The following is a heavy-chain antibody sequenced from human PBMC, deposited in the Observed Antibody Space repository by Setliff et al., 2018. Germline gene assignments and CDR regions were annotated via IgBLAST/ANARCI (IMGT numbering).Heavy chain of an antibody. D-gene: IGHD3-10*01. CDR2: INPNSGGT. CDR1: GYTFTGYY. V-gene: IGHV1-2*04. Sequence: ASVKVSCKASGYTFTGYYMHWVRQAPGQGLEWMGWINPNSGGTNYAQKFQGWVAMTRDTSISIAYMELSSLRSEDTAVYYCARGGSGSYYWYWGQGTLVTVSS. J-gene: IGHJ4*02. CDR3: ARGGSGSYYWY.